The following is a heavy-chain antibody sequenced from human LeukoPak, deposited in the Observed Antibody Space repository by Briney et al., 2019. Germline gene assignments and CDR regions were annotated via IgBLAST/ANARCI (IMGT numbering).Heavy chain of an antibody. D-gene: IGHD6-13*01. CDR2: IRYDGSNK. V-gene: IGHV3-30*02. CDR1: GFTFSSYG. J-gene: IGHJ3*02. CDR3: AKGGSSSWYRIGVDFDI. Sequence: GGSLRLSRAASGFTFSSYGMHWVRQAPGKGLEGVAFIRYDGSNKYYADSVQGRFTISRDNSKNTLYLQMNSLRAEDTAVYFCAKGGSSSWYRIGVDFDIWGQGTMVTVSS.